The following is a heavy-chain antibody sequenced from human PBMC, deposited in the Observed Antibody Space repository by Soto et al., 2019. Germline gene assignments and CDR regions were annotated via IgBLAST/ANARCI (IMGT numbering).Heavy chain of an antibody. V-gene: IGHV4-59*01. CDR2: IYYSGST. CDR3: ARDQGIGAAVEANWFDP. Sequence: SETLSLTCTVSGGSISSYYWSWIRQPPGKGLEWIGYIYYSGSTNYNPSLKSRVTISVDTSKNQFSLKLSSVTAADTAVYYCARDQGIGAAVEANWFDPWGQGTLVTV. J-gene: IGHJ5*02. D-gene: IGHD6-13*01. CDR1: GGSISSYY.